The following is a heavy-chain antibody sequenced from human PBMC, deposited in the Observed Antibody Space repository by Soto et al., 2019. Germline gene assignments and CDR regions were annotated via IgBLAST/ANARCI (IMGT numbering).Heavy chain of an antibody. CDR1: GYPITNGYF. D-gene: IGHD1-1*01. CDR3: VRDNSLSIQLGFDI. CDR2: IYHDGTT. Sequence: SETLSLTCAVSGYPITNGYFWGWIRKPPGKGLEWIGSIYHDGTTNYNPSLKSRVIVSVDTSKNQFSLELRSLTAADTAVYSCVRDNSLSIQLGFDIWGQGKMVTV. J-gene: IGHJ3*02. V-gene: IGHV4-38-2*02.